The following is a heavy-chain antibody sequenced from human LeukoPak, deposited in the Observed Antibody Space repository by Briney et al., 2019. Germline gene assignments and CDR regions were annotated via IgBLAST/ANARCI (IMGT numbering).Heavy chain of an antibody. J-gene: IGHJ6*03. CDR2: IIPILGIA. CDR1: GGTFSSYT. Sequence: ASVKVSCKASGGTFSSYTISWVRQAPGQGLEWMGRIIPILGIANYAQKFQGRVTITADKSTSTAYMELSSLRSEDTAVYYCATVAKPQANYYYYMDVWGKGTTVTVSS. CDR3: ATVAKPQANYYYYMDV. D-gene: IGHD3-10*01. V-gene: IGHV1-69*02.